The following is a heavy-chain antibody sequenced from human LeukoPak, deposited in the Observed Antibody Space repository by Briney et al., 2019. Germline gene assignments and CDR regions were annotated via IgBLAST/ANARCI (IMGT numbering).Heavy chain of an antibody. CDR1: GGSISSSSYY. D-gene: IGHD6-13*01. Sequence: PSETLSLTCTVSGGSISSSSYYWGWIRQPPGKGLEWIGSMYSSGSTYYNPSLKSRVTISVDTSKNQFSLKLSSVTAADTAVYYCARIGAAGTSYYFDYWSQGTLVTVSS. CDR2: MYSSGST. CDR3: ARIGAAGTSYYFDY. V-gene: IGHV4-39*07. J-gene: IGHJ4*02.